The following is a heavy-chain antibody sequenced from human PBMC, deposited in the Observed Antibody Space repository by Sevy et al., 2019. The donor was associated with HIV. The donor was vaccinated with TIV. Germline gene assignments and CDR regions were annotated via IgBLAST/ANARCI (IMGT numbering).Heavy chain of an antibody. CDR2: FDPEDGET. V-gene: IGHV1-24*01. Sequence: ASVKDSCKVSGYTLTELSMRWVRQAPGKGLEWMGGFDPEDGETIYAQKFQGRVTMTEDTSTDTAYMELSSLRSEDTAVYYCATANRSGWYWYSFNDYWGQGTLVTVSS. CDR3: ATANRSGWYWYSFNDY. D-gene: IGHD6-19*01. CDR1: GYTLTELS. J-gene: IGHJ4*02.